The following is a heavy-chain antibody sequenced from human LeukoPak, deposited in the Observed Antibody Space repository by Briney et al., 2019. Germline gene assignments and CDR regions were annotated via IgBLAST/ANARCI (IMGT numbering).Heavy chain of an antibody. V-gene: IGHV3-74*01. D-gene: IGHD3-22*01. J-gene: IGHJ1*01. Sequence: GGSLRLSCAASGFTLSSYGMHWVRQAAGKGLVWVSRIKSDGRTNYADSVKGRFTISRDNAKNTVSLQMNSLRAEDTGVYYCARAPSEIGGYYPEYFRHWGQGTLVIVSS. CDR1: GFTLSSYG. CDR2: IKSDGRT. CDR3: ARAPSEIGGYYPEYFRH.